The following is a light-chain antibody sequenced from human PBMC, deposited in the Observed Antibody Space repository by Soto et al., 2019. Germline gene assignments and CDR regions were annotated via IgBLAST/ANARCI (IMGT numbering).Light chain of an antibody. V-gene: IGLV2-11*01. CDR1: SSDVGGYNY. CDR3: FSYAGSNTYVV. J-gene: IGLJ2*01. CDR2: DVS. Sequence: QSALTQPRSVSGSPGQSVTISCTGTSSDVGGYNYVSWYQQHPGKAPKLMIYDVSKRPSGVPDRVSGSKSGNTASLTISGLQAEDEADYYCFSYAGSNTYVVFGGGPKLTVL.